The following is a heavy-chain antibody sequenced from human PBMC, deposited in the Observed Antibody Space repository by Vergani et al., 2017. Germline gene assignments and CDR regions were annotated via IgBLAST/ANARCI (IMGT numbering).Heavy chain of an antibody. V-gene: IGHV3-30*18. Sequence: QVQLVESGGGVVQPGRSLRLSCAASGFTFSSYGMHWVHQAPGKGLEWVAVSSYDGSNKYYADSVKGRLTIPRDNSKNTLYRQMNSLRAEDTAVYYRAKDHVDTAMVTGPYYYYGMDVWGQGTTVTVSS. CDR2: SSYDGSNK. CDR3: AKDHVDTAMVTGPYYYYGMDV. D-gene: IGHD5-18*01. CDR1: GFTFSSYG. J-gene: IGHJ6*02.